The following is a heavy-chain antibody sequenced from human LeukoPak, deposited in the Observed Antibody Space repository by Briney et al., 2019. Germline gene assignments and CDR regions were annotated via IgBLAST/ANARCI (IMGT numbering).Heavy chain of an antibody. CDR3: TTGGINWNYVGY. V-gene: IGHV3-15*01. D-gene: IGHD1-7*01. CDR1: GFSFSKAW. Sequence: GGSLRLPCGASGFSFSKAWMSWVRQAPGKGLEWVGRIKTETDGGTTDYAAPVKGRFSISRDDSKNTLFLQMNSLNTEDTAVYYCTTGGINWNYVGYWGQGTLVTVSS. J-gene: IGHJ4*02. CDR2: IKTETDGGTT.